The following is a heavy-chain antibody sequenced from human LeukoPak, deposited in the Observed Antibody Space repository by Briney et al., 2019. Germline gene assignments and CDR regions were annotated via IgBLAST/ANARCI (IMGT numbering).Heavy chain of an antibody. CDR3: ARVSKAGTSWFDP. Sequence: ASVKVSCKASGYTFTSYGISWVRQAPGQGLEWMGWISAYNGNTNYAQKLQGRVTMTTDTSTSTAYMELSRLRSDDTAVYYCARVSKAGTSWFDPWGQGTLVTVSS. J-gene: IGHJ5*02. CDR1: GYTFTSYG. D-gene: IGHD6-19*01. V-gene: IGHV1-18*01. CDR2: ISAYNGNT.